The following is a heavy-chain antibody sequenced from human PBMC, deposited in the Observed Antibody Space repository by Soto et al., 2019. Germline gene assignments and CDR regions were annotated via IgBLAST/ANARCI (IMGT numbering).Heavy chain of an antibody. CDR2: IVVGSGNT. J-gene: IGHJ5*02. V-gene: IGHV1-58*01. Sequence: SVKVSCKASGFTFTSSAVQWVRQARGQRLEWIGWIVVGSGNTNYAQKFQERVAITRDMSTSTAYMELSSLRSEDTAVYYCAALLYYYGSGSYKRGGFDPWGQGTLVTVSS. CDR1: GFTFTSSA. CDR3: AALLYYYGSGSYKRGGFDP. D-gene: IGHD3-10*01.